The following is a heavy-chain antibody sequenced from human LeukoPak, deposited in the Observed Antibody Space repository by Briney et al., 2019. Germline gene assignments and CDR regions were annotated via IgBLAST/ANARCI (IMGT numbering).Heavy chain of an antibody. CDR3: ARGGVDCSSTSCYIWFDP. J-gene: IGHJ5*02. V-gene: IGHV4-59*12. CDR2: IYYSGST. CDR1: GGSISGYY. D-gene: IGHD2-2*02. Sequence: SETLSLTCTVSGGSISGYYWTWIRQPPGKGLEWIGYIYYSGSTNYNPSLKSRVTMSVDTSKNQFSLKLSSVTAADTAVYYCARGGVDCSSTSCYIWFDPWGQGTLVTVS.